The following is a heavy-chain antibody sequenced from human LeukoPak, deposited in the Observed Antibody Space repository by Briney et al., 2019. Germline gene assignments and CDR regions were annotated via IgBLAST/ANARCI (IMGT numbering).Heavy chain of an antibody. CDR2: IIPIFGTA. CDR3: ARGGRGYRETKETRFDY. J-gene: IGHJ4*02. CDR1: GYTFTSYG. V-gene: IGHV1-69*13. D-gene: IGHD5-18*01. Sequence: GASVKVSCKASGYTFTSYGISWVRQAPGQGLEWMGGIIPIFGTANYAQKFQGRVTITADESTSTAYMELSSLRSEDTAVYYCARGGRGYRETKETRFDYWGQGTLVTVSS.